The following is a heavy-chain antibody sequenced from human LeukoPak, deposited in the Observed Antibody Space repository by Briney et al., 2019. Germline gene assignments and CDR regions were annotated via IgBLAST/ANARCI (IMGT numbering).Heavy chain of an antibody. D-gene: IGHD1-7*01. V-gene: IGHV4-59*01. CDR1: GGSISSYY. CDR2: IYYSGST. Sequence: SETLSLTCTVSGGSISSYYWSRIRQPPGKGLEWIGYIYYSGSTNYNPSLKSRVTISVDTSKNRFSLKLSSVTPADTAVYYCARGGPLPFDWNYGPLNWFDPWGQGTLVTVSS. CDR3: ARGGPLPFDWNYGPLNWFDP. J-gene: IGHJ5*02.